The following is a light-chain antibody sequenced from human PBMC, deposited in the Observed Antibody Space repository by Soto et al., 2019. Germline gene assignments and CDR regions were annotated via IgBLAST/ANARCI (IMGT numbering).Light chain of an antibody. V-gene: IGLV2-14*01. CDR3: SSYTSSSTRV. CDR1: SSDVGGYNY. Sequence: QSALTQPASVSGSPGQSITISCTGTSSDVGGYNYVSWYQQHPGKAPKRMIYEVTNRPSGVSNRFSGSKSGNTASLTISGLQAEDEADYYGSSYTSSSTRVFGTGTKLTV. J-gene: IGLJ1*01. CDR2: EVT.